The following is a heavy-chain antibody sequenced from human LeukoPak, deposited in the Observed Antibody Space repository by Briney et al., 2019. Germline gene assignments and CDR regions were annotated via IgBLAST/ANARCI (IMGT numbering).Heavy chain of an antibody. Sequence: SETLPLTCTVSGGSISSSSYYWGWIRQPPGKGLEWIGTIYYSGSTYSGSTYYNPSLKSRVTMSADTSTNQFSLKLNSVTAADTAVYYCARLRTTVFDYWGQGTLVTVSS. V-gene: IGHV4-39*01. CDR2: IYYSGSTYSGST. CDR3: ARLRTTVFDY. CDR1: GGSISSSSYY. J-gene: IGHJ4*02. D-gene: IGHD4-17*01.